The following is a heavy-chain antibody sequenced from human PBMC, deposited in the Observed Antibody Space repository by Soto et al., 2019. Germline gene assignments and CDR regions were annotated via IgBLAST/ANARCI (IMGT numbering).Heavy chain of an antibody. CDR3: ARDQNGSGNYYTRYFDY. J-gene: IGHJ4*02. V-gene: IGHV4-59*12. D-gene: IGHD3-10*01. CDR1: GGSISTYY. CDR2: IFYSGTT. Sequence: SETLSLTCTVSGGSISTYYWNWIRQPPGKGLEWIGYIFYSGTTYYSPALKSRVTISVDTSKSQFSLNLRSVTAADTAVYYCARDQNGSGNYYTRYFDYWGQGTLVTVSS.